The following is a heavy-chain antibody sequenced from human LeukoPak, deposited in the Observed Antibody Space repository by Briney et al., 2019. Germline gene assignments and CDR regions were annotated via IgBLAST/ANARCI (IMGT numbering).Heavy chain of an antibody. D-gene: IGHD2-2*02. J-gene: IGHJ6*03. V-gene: IGHV1-8*03. CDR3: ARGGLYCSSTSCYRGYYYYYMDV. Sequence: GASAKVSCKASGYTFTSYDINWVRQATGQGLEWMGWMNPNSGNTGYAQKFQGRVTITRNTSISTAYMELSSLRSEDTAVYYCARGGLYCSSTSCYRGYYYYYMDVWGKGTTVTVSS. CDR1: GYTFTSYD. CDR2: MNPNSGNT.